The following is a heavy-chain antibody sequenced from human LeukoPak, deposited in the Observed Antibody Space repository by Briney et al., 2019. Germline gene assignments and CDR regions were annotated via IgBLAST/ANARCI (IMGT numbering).Heavy chain of an antibody. CDR1: GGSISSYY. Sequence: SETLSLTCTVSGGSISSYYWSWIRQPAGKGLEWIGRIYTSGSTNYNPSLKSRVTMSVDTSKNQFSLKLSSVTAADTAVYYCARDLPAKTGSGSYYQIYYYYYMDVWGKGTTVTVSS. V-gene: IGHV4-4*07. CDR3: ARDLPAKTGSGSYYQIYYYYYMDV. D-gene: IGHD3-10*01. CDR2: IYTSGST. J-gene: IGHJ6*03.